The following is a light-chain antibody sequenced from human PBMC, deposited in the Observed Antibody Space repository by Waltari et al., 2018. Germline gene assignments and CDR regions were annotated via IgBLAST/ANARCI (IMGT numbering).Light chain of an antibody. Sequence: DIQMTQSPSTLSASVGDRVTITCRASQSISSWLAWYQQKPGKVPKLLIDDASSLESGVPSRFSGRGSGTDFTLTISSLQPEDFATYYCQQADRLPLTFGGGTKVEIK. CDR3: QQADRLPLT. CDR1: QSISSW. CDR2: DAS. V-gene: IGKV1-5*01. J-gene: IGKJ4*01.